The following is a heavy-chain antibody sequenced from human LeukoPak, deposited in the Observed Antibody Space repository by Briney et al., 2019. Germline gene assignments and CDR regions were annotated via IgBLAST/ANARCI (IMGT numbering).Heavy chain of an antibody. CDR2: ISYDGSNK. J-gene: IGHJ4*02. D-gene: IGHD3-9*01. CDR3: ARDRQPYDILTGYYISPFFDY. Sequence: PGGSLRLSCAASGFTFSSYAMHWVRQAPGKGLEWVAVISYDGSNKYYADSVKGRFTISRDNSKNTLYLQMNSLRAEDTAVYYCARDRQPYDILTGYYISPFFDYWGQGTLVTVSS. V-gene: IGHV3-30-3*01. CDR1: GFTFSSYA.